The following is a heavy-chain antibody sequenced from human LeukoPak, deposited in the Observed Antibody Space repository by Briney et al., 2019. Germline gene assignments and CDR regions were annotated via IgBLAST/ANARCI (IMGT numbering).Heavy chain of an antibody. V-gene: IGHV3-15*01. D-gene: IGHD2-8*01. CDR2: IKGKADGGTT. CDR3: TIPNGHWFDP. Sequence: PGGSLRLSCAASGFTFSNAWMSWVRQAPGKGLEWIGRIKGKADGGTTEYAAPVKGRFSISRDDSKNTLYLQMNSLITEDTAVYHCTIPNGHWFDPWGQGTLVTVSS. J-gene: IGHJ5*02. CDR1: GFTFSNAW.